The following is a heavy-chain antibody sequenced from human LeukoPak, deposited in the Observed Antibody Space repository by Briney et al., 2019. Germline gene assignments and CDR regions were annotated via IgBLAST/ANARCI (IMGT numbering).Heavy chain of an antibody. Sequence: GGSLRLSCAASGFTFSSIAMHWVRQAPGKGLEWVGRIKRRTDGGTTDYAAPVKGRFTLSRDDSQNTLFLQMNSLITEDTAFYYCTATTVTPNYFDSWGQGTLVTVSS. CDR3: TATTVTPNYFDS. V-gene: IGHV3-15*01. D-gene: IGHD4-17*01. CDR2: IKRRTDGGTT. CDR1: GFTFSSIA. J-gene: IGHJ4*02.